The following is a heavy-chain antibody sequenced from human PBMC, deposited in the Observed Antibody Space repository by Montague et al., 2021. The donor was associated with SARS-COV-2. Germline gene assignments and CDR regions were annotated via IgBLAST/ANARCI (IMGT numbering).Heavy chain of an antibody. CDR3: ARFGSGTLEFDL. D-gene: IGHD1-26*01. J-gene: IGHJ4*02. V-gene: IGHV4-61*02. CDR2: IRTTGHT. CDR1: GASISTGIYY. Sequence: TRSLTCTVSGASISTGIYYWSWIRQPAGKGLEWIGRIRTTGHTDYNSSLESRVFMSVDTSTNQFSLSLTSVTAADTAVYFCARFGSGTLEFDLWGQGTRVTVSS.